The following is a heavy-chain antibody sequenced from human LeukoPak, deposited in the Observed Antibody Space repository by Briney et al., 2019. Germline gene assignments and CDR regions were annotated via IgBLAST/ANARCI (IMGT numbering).Heavy chain of an antibody. CDR3: ARGGDDSGLYFAY. D-gene: IGHD3-22*01. V-gene: IGHV1-2*02. CDR2: INPQSGAT. J-gene: IGHJ4*02. Sequence: GASVKVSCKASGYTFSGFNIHWVRQAPGQGLEWMAWINPQSGATNYAQKFQGRVTMTRDMSNCTVYMEVTSLRSDDTAVYYCARGGDDSGLYFAYWGQGTLVTVSS. CDR1: GYTFSGFN.